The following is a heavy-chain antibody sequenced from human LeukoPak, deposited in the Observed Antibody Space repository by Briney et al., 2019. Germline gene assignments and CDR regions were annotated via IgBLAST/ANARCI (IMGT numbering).Heavy chain of an antibody. J-gene: IGHJ5*02. Sequence: GGSLRLSCAASGFTFSSYAMSWVRRAPGKGLEWVSAISGSGGSTYYADSVKGRFTISRDNSKNTLYLQMNSLRAEDTAVYYCAKDPRGVIPRGWFDPWGQGTLVTVSS. D-gene: IGHD3-10*01. CDR1: GFTFSSYA. CDR2: ISGSGGST. V-gene: IGHV3-23*01. CDR3: AKDPRGVIPRGWFDP.